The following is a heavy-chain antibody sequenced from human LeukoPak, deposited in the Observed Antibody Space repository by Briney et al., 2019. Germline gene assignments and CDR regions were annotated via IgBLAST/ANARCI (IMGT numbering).Heavy chain of an antibody. J-gene: IGHJ3*02. D-gene: IGHD3-22*01. Sequence: PGGSLRLSCAASGFTFSDYYMSWIRQAPGKGLEWVSYISSGGSTTYYADSVKGRFTISRDNAKNSLDLQMNSLRADDTAVYYCARGGDRGITMIPDAFDIWGQGTMVTVSS. CDR2: ISSGGSTT. CDR1: GFTFSDYY. CDR3: ARGGDRGITMIPDAFDI. V-gene: IGHV3-11*01.